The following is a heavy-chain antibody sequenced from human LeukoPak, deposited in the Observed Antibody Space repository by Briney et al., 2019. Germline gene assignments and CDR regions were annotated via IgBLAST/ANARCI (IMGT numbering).Heavy chain of an antibody. CDR1: GGSINNYY. CDR2: IYSSGTT. Sequence: SETLSLTCTVSGGSINNYYWSWIRQPAGKGLEWIGRIYSSGTTNYNPSLNSRVTMSVDTSKNQFSLKLSSVTAADTAVYYCARANSSGWYGRNDAFDIWGQGTMVTVSS. V-gene: IGHV4-4*07. CDR3: ARANSSGWYGRNDAFDI. J-gene: IGHJ3*02. D-gene: IGHD6-19*01.